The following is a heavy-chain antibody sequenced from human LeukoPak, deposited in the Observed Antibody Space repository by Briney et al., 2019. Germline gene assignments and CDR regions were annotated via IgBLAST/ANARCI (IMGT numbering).Heavy chain of an antibody. CDR2: IYTSGST. V-gene: IGHV4-4*09. CDR1: GGSISSYY. CDR3: ARTVTTFFDYYYYMDV. Sequence: SETLSLTCTVSGGSISSYYWSWIRQPPGKGLEWIVYIYTSGSTNYNPSLKSRVTISVDTSKNQFSLKLSSVTAADTAVYYCARTVTTFFDYYYYMDVWGKGTTVTVSS. J-gene: IGHJ6*03. D-gene: IGHD4-11*01.